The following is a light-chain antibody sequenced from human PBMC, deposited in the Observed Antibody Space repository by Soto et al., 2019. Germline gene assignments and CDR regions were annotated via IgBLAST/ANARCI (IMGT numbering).Light chain of an antibody. Sequence: QLVLTQPPSVSGAPGQRVTISCTGSSSNIGAGYDVHWYQQLPGTAPKLLIYGNTNRPSGVPDRFSGSKSGTSASLAILAITGLQAEDEADYYCQSYDSSLSGYVFGTGTKLTVL. V-gene: IGLV1-40*01. CDR1: SSNIGAGYD. CDR2: GNT. J-gene: IGLJ1*01. CDR3: QSYDSSLSGYV.